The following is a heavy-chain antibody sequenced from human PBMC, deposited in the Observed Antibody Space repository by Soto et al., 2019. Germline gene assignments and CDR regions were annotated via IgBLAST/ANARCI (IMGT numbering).Heavy chain of an antibody. CDR1: GYTFTAYF. J-gene: IGHJ4*02. CDR2: INPNSGGT. Sequence: ASVKVSCKASGYTFTAYFIHWLRQAPGQGLEWLGWINPNSGGTKYAENFQGRLTMTGDTSINTANMDLRGLKTDDTAVYFCAKEMAGSGLRHNFDNWGQGSLVPVSS. D-gene: IGHD6-19*01. CDR3: AKEMAGSGLRHNFDN. V-gene: IGHV1-2*02.